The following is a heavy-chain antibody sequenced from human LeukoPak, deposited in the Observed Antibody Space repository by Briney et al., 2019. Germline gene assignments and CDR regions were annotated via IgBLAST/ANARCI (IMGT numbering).Heavy chain of an antibody. V-gene: IGHV3-7*01. CDR3: ARGAKWAYYFDY. CDR1: GFTFRNFW. J-gene: IGHJ4*02. Sequence: GGSLRLSCAASGFTFRNFWMTWVRQAPGKGLEWVAMIQEDGSGKYYVDSVKGRFTISRDNAKDTLYLHMNSLTAEDAAVYYCARGAKWAYYFDYWGQGTLVTVSS. CDR2: IQEDGSGK. D-gene: IGHD1-26*01.